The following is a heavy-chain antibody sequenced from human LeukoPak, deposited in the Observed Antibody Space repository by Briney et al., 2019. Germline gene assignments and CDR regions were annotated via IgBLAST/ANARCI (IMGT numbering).Heavy chain of an antibody. J-gene: IGHJ4*02. D-gene: IGHD1-26*01. CDR3: AKDRGGSYYHSSDY. CDR2: ISGSGGST. Sequence: PGGSLRLSCAASGFTFSDYYMSWVRQAPGKGLEWISAISGSGGSTYYADSVKGRFTISRDNSKNTLYLQMNSLRAEDTAVYYCAKDRGGSYYHSSDYWGQGTLVTVSS. CDR1: GFTFSDYY. V-gene: IGHV3-23*01.